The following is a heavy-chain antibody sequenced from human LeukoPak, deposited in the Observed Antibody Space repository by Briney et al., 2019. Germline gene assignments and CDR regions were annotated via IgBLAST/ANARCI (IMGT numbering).Heavy chain of an antibody. V-gene: IGHV4-59*01. CDR3: ARFQYKAAFDI. CDR2: IHYSGST. Sequence: SETLSLTCSVSGDSLSKYFWSWIRQSPGKGLEWIGYIHYSGSTIYNPSLKNRVTMSVDTSKNQFSLKLNSVTAAATAVYYCARFQYKAAFDIWGQGTMVTVSS. J-gene: IGHJ3*02. CDR1: GDSLSKYF. D-gene: IGHD1-1*01.